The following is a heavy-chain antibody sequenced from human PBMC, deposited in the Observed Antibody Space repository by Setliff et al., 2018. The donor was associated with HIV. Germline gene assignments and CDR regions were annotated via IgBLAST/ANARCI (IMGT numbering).Heavy chain of an antibody. CDR1: GYSFTNYW. V-gene: IGHV5-51*01. CDR3: IRQSLAAVTTTRVLDWVAGD. J-gene: IGHJ4*02. Sequence: PGESLKISCKGSGYSFTNYWIGWVRQMPGKGLEWMGVIFPDDSDTRVSPPFQGQVTISADKSISTAYLQWSSLKASDTAMYYCIRQSLAAVTTTRVLDWVAGDWGQGTQVTVSS. CDR2: IFPDDSDT. D-gene: IGHD3-9*01.